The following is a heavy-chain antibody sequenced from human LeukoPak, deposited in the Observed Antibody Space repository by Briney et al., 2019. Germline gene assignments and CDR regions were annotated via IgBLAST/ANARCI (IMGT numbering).Heavy chain of an antibody. D-gene: IGHD5-18*01. CDR1: GGTFSSYA. CDR3: ASDSYGPYNWFDP. V-gene: IGHV1-69*06. J-gene: IGHJ5*02. CDR2: IIPIFGTA. Sequence: SVKVSCKASGGTFSSYAISWVRQAPGQVLDWMGGIIPIFGTANYAQKFQGRVTITADKSTSTAYMELSSLRSEDTAVYYCASDSYGPYNWFDPWGQGTLVTVSS.